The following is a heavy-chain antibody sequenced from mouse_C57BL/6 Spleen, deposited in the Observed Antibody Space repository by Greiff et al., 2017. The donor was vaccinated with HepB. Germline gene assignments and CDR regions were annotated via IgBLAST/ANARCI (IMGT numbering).Heavy chain of an antibody. CDR3: AQYSNYVGYFDY. J-gene: IGHJ2*01. D-gene: IGHD2-5*01. V-gene: IGHV1-55*01. Sequence: QVHVKQPGAELVKPGASVKMSCKASGYTFTSYWITWVKQRPGQGLEWIGDIYPGSGSTNYNEKFKGKATLTADKSSSTAYMQLSSLTSEDSAVYFCAQYSNYVGYFDYWGQGTTLTVSS. CDR1: GYTFTSYW. CDR2: IYPGSGST.